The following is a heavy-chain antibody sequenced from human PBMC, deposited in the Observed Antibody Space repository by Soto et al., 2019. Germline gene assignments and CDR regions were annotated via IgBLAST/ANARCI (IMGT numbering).Heavy chain of an antibody. V-gene: IGHV5-51*01. D-gene: IGHD3-22*01. J-gene: IGHJ4*02. CDR2: IYPGDSDT. Sequence: GESLKISCKASGYRFTTYWIGWVRQMPAKGLEWMGIIYPGDSDTRFSPSFQGQVTISVDKSIHTAYLQWSSLKASDSAMYYCASRAYQLDSYYFRYWRQGSLVTVCS. CDR3: ASRAYQLDSYYFRY. CDR1: GYRFTTYW.